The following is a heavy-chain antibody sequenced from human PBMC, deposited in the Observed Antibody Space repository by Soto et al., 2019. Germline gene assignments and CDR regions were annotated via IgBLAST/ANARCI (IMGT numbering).Heavy chain of an antibody. CDR2: SMPIFGPA. D-gene: IGHD4-17*01. CDR3: ARVPDYVAGYYFDY. Sequence: QVQLVQSGAEVKKPGSSVKVSCKASGGTFSSYAISWVRQAPGQGLEWMGGSMPIFGPANYAQKFQGRVTISADESTSPAYMELSSLRSEDTAVYYWARVPDYVAGYYFDYWGQGTLVTVSS. J-gene: IGHJ4*02. V-gene: IGHV1-69*01. CDR1: GGTFSSYA.